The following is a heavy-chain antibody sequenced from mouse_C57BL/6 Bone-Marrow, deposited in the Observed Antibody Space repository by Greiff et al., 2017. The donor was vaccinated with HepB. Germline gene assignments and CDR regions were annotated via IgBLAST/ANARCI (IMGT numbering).Heavy chain of an antibody. Sequence: VQLQQSGAELVKPGASVKLSCKASGYTFTSYWMQWVKQRPGQGLEWIGEIDPSDSYTNYNQKFKGKATLTVDTSSSTAYMQLSSLTSEDSAVYYCARSPYSNYYAMDYWGQGTSVTVSS. J-gene: IGHJ4*01. CDR2: IDPSDSYT. CDR3: ARSPYSNYYAMDY. CDR1: GYTFTSYW. D-gene: IGHD2-5*01. V-gene: IGHV1-50*01.